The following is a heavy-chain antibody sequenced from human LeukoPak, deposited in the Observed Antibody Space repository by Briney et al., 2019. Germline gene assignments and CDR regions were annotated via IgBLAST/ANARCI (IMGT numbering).Heavy chain of an antibody. CDR1: GGSFSGSY. D-gene: IGHD3-16*01. J-gene: IGHJ4*02. V-gene: IGHV4-34*01. CDR2: INHSGST. Sequence: SETLSLTCAVYGGSFSGSYWSWIRQPPGKGLEWIGEINHSGSTNYNPSLKSRVTISINTSKNQFSLKLRSVTAADTAVYYCTRSPPPGATAYGVVDLWGQGTLVTVSS. CDR3: TRSPPPGATAYGVVDL.